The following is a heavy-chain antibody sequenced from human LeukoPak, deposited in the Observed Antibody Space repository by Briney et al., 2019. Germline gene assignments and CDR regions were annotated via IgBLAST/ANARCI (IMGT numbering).Heavy chain of an antibody. Sequence: ASVKVSCKASGGTFSSYTISWVRQALGQGLEWMGRIIPILGIANYAQKFQGRVTITADKSTSTAYMELSSPRSEDTAVYYCARDPHDKEYDFWSGYYGMDVWGQGTTVTVSS. CDR2: IIPILGIA. D-gene: IGHD3-3*01. CDR1: GGTFSSYT. J-gene: IGHJ6*02. V-gene: IGHV1-69*04. CDR3: ARDPHDKEYDFWSGYYGMDV.